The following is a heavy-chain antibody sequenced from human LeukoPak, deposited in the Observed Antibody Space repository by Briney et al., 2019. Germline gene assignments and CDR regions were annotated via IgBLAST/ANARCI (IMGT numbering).Heavy chain of an antibody. CDR2: ISSSSIYI. D-gene: IGHD3-9*01. CDR3: ARGPDYDILADYFDY. CDR1: GFTFSSYS. Sequence: GGSLRLSCAASGFTFSSYSMNWVRQAPGKGLEWVSSISSSSIYIYYADSVKGRFTISRDNSKNTLFLQMNSLRPEDTAVYYCARGPDYDILADYFDYWGQGTLVTVSS. V-gene: IGHV3-21*01. J-gene: IGHJ4*02.